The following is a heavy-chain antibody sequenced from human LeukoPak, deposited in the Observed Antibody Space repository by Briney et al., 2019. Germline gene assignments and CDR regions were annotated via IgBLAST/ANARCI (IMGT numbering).Heavy chain of an antibody. CDR2: IKQDGSEK. D-gene: IGHD3-22*01. V-gene: IGHV3-7*01. CDR1: GFTFSSYW. J-gene: IGHJ4*02. CDR3: ARERSSGYLEY. Sequence: PGGSLRLSCAASGFTFSSYWMSWVRQAPGKGLEWVANIKQDGSEKYYVDSVKGRFTISRDNAKNSLYLQMNSLRAEATAVYYCARERSSGYLEYWGQGALVTVSS.